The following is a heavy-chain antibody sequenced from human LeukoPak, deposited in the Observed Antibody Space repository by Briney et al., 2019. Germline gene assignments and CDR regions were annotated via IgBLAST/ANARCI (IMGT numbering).Heavy chain of an antibody. J-gene: IGHJ4*02. D-gene: IGHD5-18*01. CDR2: INPNSGGT. V-gene: IGHV1-2*04. Sequence: ASVKVSCKASGYTFTGYYMHWVRQAPGQGLEWMGWINPNSGGTNYAQKFQGWVTMTRDTSISTAYMELSRLRSDDTAVYYCAREGGRGYSYGYDYWGQGTLVTVS. CDR1: GYTFTGYY. CDR3: AREGGRGYSYGYDY.